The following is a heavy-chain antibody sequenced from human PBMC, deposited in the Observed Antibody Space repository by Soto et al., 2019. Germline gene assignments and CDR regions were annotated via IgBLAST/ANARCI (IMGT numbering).Heavy chain of an antibody. CDR1: GGSISSGGYY. D-gene: IGHD3-22*01. CDR2: IYYSGST. CDR3: AREGMGDSSGYYNRPFDY. J-gene: IGHJ4*02. V-gene: IGHV4-31*03. Sequence: SETLSLTCTVSGGSISSGGYYWSWIRQHPGKGLEWIGYIYYSGSTYYNPSLKSRVTISVDTSKNQFSLKLSSVTAEDTAAYYCAREGMGDSSGYYNRPFDYWGQGTLVTVSS.